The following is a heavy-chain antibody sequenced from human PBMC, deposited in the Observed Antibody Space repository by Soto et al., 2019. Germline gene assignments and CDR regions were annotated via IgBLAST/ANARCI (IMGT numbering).Heavy chain of an antibody. CDR1: GFSFGVSGVG. CDR2: VFWNDDK. D-gene: IGHD2-21*01. J-gene: IGHJ4*02. V-gene: IGHV2-5*01. Sequence: QITLKESGPTLVKPTQTLTLTCTFSGFSFGVSGVGVGWIRQPPGRALEWLGLVFWNDDKRYSPSLESRLTLTMDSPNNQVVLTVTNLDPGDTGTYSCARAYTSDFEHWGQGTLVTVSA. CDR3: ARAYTSDFEH.